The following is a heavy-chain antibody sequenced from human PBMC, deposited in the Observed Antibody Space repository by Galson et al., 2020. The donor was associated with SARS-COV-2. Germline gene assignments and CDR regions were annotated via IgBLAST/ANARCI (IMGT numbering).Heavy chain of an antibody. V-gene: IGHV1-46*01. CDR3: ARGSRHFGSYGSGSYYKVGEDY. CDR1: GYTFTSYY. J-gene: IGHJ4*02. CDR2: INPSGGST. Sequence: ASVKVSCKASGYTFTSYYMHWVRQAPGQGLEWMGIINPSGGSTSYAQKFQGRVTMTRDTSTSTVYMELSSLRSEDTAVYYCARGSRHFGSYGSGSYYKVGEDYWGQGTLVTVSS. D-gene: IGHD3-10*01.